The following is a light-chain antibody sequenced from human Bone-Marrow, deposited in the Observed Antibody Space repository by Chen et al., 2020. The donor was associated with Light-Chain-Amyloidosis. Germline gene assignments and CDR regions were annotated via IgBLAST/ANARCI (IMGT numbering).Light chain of an antibody. CDR2: DVS. CDR1: SSDVGAYNY. Sequence: QSALTQPASVSGSPGQSITISCIGTSSDVGAYNYVSWYQQHPGKVPKVMLYDVSNRTSVVSNRFSGPKAGNTAYLSISGLQAEDEAQYYCSSYTSSSALVIGGGTKLPVL. CDR3: SSYTSSSALV. J-gene: IGLJ2*01. V-gene: IGLV2-14*03.